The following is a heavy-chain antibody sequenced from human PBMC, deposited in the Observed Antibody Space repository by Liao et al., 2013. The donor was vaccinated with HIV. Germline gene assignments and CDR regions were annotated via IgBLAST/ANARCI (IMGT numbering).Heavy chain of an antibody. V-gene: IGHV4-61*02. J-gene: IGHJ3*02. Sequence: QVQLQESGPGLVKPSQTLSLTCTVSGGSISSGDYYWSWIRQPAGKGLEWIGRIYTSGSTNYNPSLKSRVTMSVDTSKNQFSLKLSSVTAADTAVYYCARDAGGSYYYEAFDIWAKGQWSPSLQ. CDR3: ARDAGGSYYYEAFDI. CDR2: IYTSGST. CDR1: GGSISSGDYY. D-gene: IGHD1-26*01.